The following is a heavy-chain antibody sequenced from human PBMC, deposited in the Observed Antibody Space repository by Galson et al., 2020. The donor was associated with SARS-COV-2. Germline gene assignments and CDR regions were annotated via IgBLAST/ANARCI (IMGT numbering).Heavy chain of an antibody. Sequence: GGSLRLSCKGSGYSFTSYWIGWVRQMPGKGLEWMGIIYPGDSDTRYSPSFQGQVTISADKSNSTAYLQWSSLKASDTAIYYCARYGYSFAVGYWGQGTLVTVSS. CDR3: ARYGYSFAVGY. V-gene: IGHV5-51*01. CDR2: IYPGDSDT. CDR1: GYSFTSYW. D-gene: IGHD5-18*01. J-gene: IGHJ4*02.